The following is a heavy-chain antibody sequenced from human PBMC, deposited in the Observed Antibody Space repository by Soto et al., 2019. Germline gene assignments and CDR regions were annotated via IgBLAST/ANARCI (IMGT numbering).Heavy chain of an antibody. Sequence: PSETLSLTCIVSGGSISGYFWSWIRQPPGKGLEWIGHIYYDGNTNYKPSLESRLTFSVDTSKNQFSLNLRSVTAADTAVYYCARARSGYNIDAFDIWGQGTMVTVSS. CDR2: IYYDGNT. CDR1: GGSISGYF. J-gene: IGHJ3*02. D-gene: IGHD5-12*01. CDR3: ARARSGYNIDAFDI. V-gene: IGHV4-59*01.